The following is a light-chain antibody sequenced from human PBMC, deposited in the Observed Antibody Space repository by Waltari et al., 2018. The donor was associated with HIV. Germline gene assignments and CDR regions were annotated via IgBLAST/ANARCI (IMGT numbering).Light chain of an antibody. Sequence: QSVVTQPPSASGTPGPRVTSPCSASGSHLGTYSVHWYQHFPGTAPKLLIYMNDQRPSGVPGRFSGSQSGTSASLAISGLQYDDEADYYCAVWDDSLGGAVFGGGTKLTVL. J-gene: IGLJ2*01. CDR3: AVWDDSLGGAV. V-gene: IGLV1-47*01. CDR2: MND. CDR1: GSHLGTYS.